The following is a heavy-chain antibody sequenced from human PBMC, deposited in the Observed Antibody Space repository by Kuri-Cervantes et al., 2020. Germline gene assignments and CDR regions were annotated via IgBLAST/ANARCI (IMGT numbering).Heavy chain of an antibody. CDR3: AKGRNPPGYEVWFGESAEYDAFDI. Sequence: SVKVSCKASGGTFSSYAISWVRQAPGQGLEWMGGIIPIFGTANYAQKFQGRVTITTDESTSTAYMELSSLRSEDTALYYCAKGRNPPGYEVWFGESAEYDAFDIWGQGTMVTVSS. CDR1: GGTFSSYA. D-gene: IGHD3-10*01. CDR2: IIPIFGTA. J-gene: IGHJ3*02. V-gene: IGHV1-69*05.